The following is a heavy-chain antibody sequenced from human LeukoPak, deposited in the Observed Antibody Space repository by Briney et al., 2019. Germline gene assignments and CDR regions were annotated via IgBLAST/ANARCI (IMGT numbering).Heavy chain of an antibody. CDR2: IYYSGST. CDR1: GGSISSHY. J-gene: IGHJ4*02. D-gene: IGHD3-9*01. V-gene: IGHV4-59*11. CDR3: AVSDILTGHMQANPPFDY. Sequence: SETLSLTCTVSGGSISSHYWSWIRQPPGKGLEWIGYIYYSGSTNYNPSLRSRVTISVDTSKNQFSLKLSSVTAADTAVYYCAVSDILTGHMQANPPFDYWGQGTLVTVSS.